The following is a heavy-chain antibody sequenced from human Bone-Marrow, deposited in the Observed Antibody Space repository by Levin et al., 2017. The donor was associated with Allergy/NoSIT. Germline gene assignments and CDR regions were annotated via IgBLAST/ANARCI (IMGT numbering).Heavy chain of an antibody. Sequence: GGSLRLSCAVSGFTVSSTYMSWVRQAPGKGPDWVSVIYGGGATYYADSVRGRFTISRDDSRNTLFLQLNSLKVEDTAVYYCVSARPRGSPDNYVPLWGRGTLVTVSS. D-gene: IGHD3-10*02. CDR1: GFTVSSTY. CDR2: IYGGGAT. CDR3: VSARPRGSPDNYVPL. J-gene: IGHJ4*02. V-gene: IGHV3-53*01.